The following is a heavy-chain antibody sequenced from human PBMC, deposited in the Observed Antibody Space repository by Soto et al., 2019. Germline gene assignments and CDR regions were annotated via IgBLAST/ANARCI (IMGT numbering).Heavy chain of an antibody. Sequence: PGGSLRLSCTASGFTFSTCAMSWVRQTPGMGLQWVSAISDNGGFTYYADSVRGRFTVSGDNSKNTLYLQLDSLGAEDTAVYYCAKDKPAAGSQWLVPIWGRGTLVTVSS. CDR2: ISDNGGFT. CDR3: AKDKPAAGSQWLVPI. CDR1: GFTFSTCA. D-gene: IGHD6-19*01. V-gene: IGHV3-23*01. J-gene: IGHJ4*02.